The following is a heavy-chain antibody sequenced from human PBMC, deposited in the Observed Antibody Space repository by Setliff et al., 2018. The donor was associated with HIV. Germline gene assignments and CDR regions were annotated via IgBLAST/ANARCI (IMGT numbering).Heavy chain of an antibody. CDR2: ITSYNGNT. Sequence: PSVKVSCKASGYTFSNYGITWVRQAPGQGLEWMGWITSYNGNTNYAKKFKGRVTMTTDTSTSIVYMELKSLRSEDTAVYYCARDHHSGRGSNFPWYSDLWGRGTLVTVSS. CDR1: GYTFSNYG. J-gene: IGHJ2*01. CDR3: ARDHHSGRGSNFPWYSDL. D-gene: IGHD1-26*01. V-gene: IGHV1-18*01.